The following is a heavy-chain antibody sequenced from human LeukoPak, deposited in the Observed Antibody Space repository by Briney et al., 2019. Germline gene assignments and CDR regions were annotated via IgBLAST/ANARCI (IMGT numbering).Heavy chain of an antibody. CDR2: SKPNSGGT. J-gene: IGHJ4*02. Sequence: ASGKVSCKASGYTFTGYYMHWVRRAPGQGLEWRGWSKPNSGGTNYAQKLHGSVTKTRDTSMSTAYIELSTLRSDDTAVYYCAREPIRSSSLDYWGQGTLVPVSS. CDR1: GYTFTGYY. CDR3: AREPIRSSSLDY. D-gene: IGHD6-13*01. V-gene: IGHV1-2*02.